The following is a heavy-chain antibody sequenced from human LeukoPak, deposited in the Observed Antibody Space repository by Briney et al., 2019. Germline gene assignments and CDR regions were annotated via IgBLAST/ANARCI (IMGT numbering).Heavy chain of an antibody. CDR2: IYTSGST. CDR1: GGSISSGSYY. Sequence: SETLSLTCTVSGGSISSGSYYWSWIRQPAGKGLEWIGRIYTSGSTNYNPSLKSRVTISVDTSKNQFSLKLTSVPAADTAVYFCARDYPDFGDYRVWFDPWGQGTLVTVSS. J-gene: IGHJ5*02. V-gene: IGHV4-61*02. D-gene: IGHD4-17*01. CDR3: ARDYPDFGDYRVWFDP.